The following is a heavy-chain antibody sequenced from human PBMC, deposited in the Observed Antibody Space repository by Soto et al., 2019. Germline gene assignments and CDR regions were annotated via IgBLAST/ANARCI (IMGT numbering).Heavy chain of an antibody. CDR2: INSDG. Sequence: TGGSLRLSCAVSGFTFSSYWMHWVRQAPGKGLVWVSRINSDGSYADSVKGRFTISRDNAESTLYLQMNSLSAEDTAVYYCARGPSSSYNSGLIDYWGLGTLVTVSS. V-gene: IGHV3-74*01. CDR1: GFTFSSYW. CDR3: ARGPSSSYNSGLIDY. J-gene: IGHJ4*02. D-gene: IGHD6-19*01.